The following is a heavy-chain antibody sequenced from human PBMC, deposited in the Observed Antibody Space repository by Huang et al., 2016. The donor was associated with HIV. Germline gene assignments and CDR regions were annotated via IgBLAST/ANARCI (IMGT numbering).Heavy chain of an antibody. D-gene: IGHD5-12*01. CDR2: ICGIGGST. CDR1: GFTFSSYA. V-gene: IGHV3-23*01. Sequence: EVQLLESGGGLVQPGGSLRLSCAASGFTFSSYAMSWVRQAPGKGLEWVSAICGIGGSTYYADTVKGRFTIYRDNSKNTLYLQMNSLRAEDTSVYYCAKEMATILGAKIDYWGQGTLVTVSS. J-gene: IGHJ4*02. CDR3: AKEMATILGAKIDY.